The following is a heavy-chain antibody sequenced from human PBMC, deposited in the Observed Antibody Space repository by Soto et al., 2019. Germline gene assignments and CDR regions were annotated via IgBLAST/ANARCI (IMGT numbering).Heavy chain of an antibody. CDR2: IYYSGST. D-gene: IGHD5-18*01. CDR3: ARLQPRRGYGYGYGPSYYGMDV. Sequence: PSETLSLTCTVSGGSISSSSYYWGWIRQPPGKGLEWIGSIYYSGSTYYNPSLKSRVTISVDTSKNQFSLKLSSVTAADTAVYYCARLQPRRGYGYGYGPSYYGMDVWGQGTTVTVSS. V-gene: IGHV4-39*01. CDR1: GGSISSSSYY. J-gene: IGHJ6*02.